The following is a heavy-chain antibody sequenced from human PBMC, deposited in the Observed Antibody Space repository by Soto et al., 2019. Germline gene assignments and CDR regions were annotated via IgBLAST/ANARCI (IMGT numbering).Heavy chain of an antibody. CDR1: QGSNSSGGYS. V-gene: IGHV4-30-2*01. CDR2: ICHIET. CDR3: ARGRPFDY. Sequence: QLQLQESGSGLVKPSQTLSLTCAVSQGSNSSGGYSWSWRRQPPGKGLEWIGYICHIETYYNPSLKSRVTISVDRSKNLFSLKLSSVAAADTAVYYCARGRPFDYWGQGTLVTVFS. J-gene: IGHJ4*02.